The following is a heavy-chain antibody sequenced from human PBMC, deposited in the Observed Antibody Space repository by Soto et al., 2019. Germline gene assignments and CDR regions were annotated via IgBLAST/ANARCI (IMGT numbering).Heavy chain of an antibody. CDR3: VTTSGSYYVTY. CDR2: IYYSGTT. V-gene: IGHV4-39*01. J-gene: IGHJ4*02. Sequence: QLQLQESGPGLVKPSETLSLTCTVSGGSITSGNYYWGWIRQPPGKGLEWIGNIYYSGTTSSNPSLMSRVTIFEDASKNQFSLKLTSVTATDTAIYYCVTTSGSYYVTYWGQGTLVTVSS. D-gene: IGHD1-26*01. CDR1: GGSITSGNYY.